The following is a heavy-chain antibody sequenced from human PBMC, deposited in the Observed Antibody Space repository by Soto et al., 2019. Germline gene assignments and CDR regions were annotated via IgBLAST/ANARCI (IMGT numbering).Heavy chain of an antibody. V-gene: IGHV4-30-4*01. CDR2: IYYSGST. CDR1: GGSISSGAYY. Sequence: SETLSLTCTLSGGSISSGAYYWSWIRQPPGKGLEWIGYIYYSGSTYYNSSLKCRVTISVDTSKNQFPLKLSSVTAADTAVYYCARGVVVVAATLKARDAFDIWGQGTMVTVSS. J-gene: IGHJ3*02. CDR3: ARGVVVVAATLKARDAFDI. D-gene: IGHD2-15*01.